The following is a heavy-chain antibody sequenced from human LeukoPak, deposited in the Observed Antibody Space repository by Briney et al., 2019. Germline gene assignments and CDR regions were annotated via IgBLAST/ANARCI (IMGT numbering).Heavy chain of an antibody. CDR3: ARVGYSGYDFRGAFDY. CDR2: IYTSGSA. Sequence: SETLSLTCSVSGGSISSGSYYWSWLRQPAGRGLEWIGHIYTSGSANYNPSPKSRVTMSVDTSKNQFSLKLSSVTAADTAVYYCARVGYSGYDFRGAFDYWGQGTLVTVSS. V-gene: IGHV4-61*09. J-gene: IGHJ4*02. CDR1: GGSISSGSYY. D-gene: IGHD5-12*01.